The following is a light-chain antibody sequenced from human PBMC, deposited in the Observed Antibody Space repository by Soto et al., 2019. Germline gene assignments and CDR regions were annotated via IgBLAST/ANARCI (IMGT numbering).Light chain of an antibody. CDR3: QTWGSGIVV. V-gene: IGLV4-69*01. CDR2: LNSDGSH. Sequence: QPVLTQSPSASASLGASVKLTCTLRSGHSHYAIAWHQQQSEKGPRYLMKLNSDGSHSKGDGIPDRFSGSSSGAERYLTISSLQSEDEADYYCQTWGSGIVVFGGGTKLTVL. J-gene: IGLJ2*01. CDR1: SGHSHYA.